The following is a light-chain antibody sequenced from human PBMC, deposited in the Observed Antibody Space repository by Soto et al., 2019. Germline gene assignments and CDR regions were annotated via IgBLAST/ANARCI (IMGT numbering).Light chain of an antibody. J-gene: IGKJ1*01. V-gene: IGKV3-15*01. CDR3: QQYNNWPPPWT. Sequence: EILMTQSPATLSLSPGERATLSCRASQSVSSNLAWYQQKPGQAPRLLIYGASTRATGIPARFSGSGSGTEFTLTISSLQSEDFAVYYCQQYNNWPPPWTFGQGTKVDIK. CDR2: GAS. CDR1: QSVSSN.